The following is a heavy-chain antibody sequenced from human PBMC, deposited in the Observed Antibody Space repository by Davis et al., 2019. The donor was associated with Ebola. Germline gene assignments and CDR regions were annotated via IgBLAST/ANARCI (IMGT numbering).Heavy chain of an antibody. CDR3: ARGPFSLESSTSCFDY. V-gene: IGHV1-18*01. Sequence: ASVKVSCKASGGTFSSYAISWVRQAPGQGLEWMGWISAYNGNTNYAQKLQGRVTMTTDTSTSTAYMELRSLRSDDTAVYYCARGPFSLESSTSCFDYWGQGTLVTVSS. D-gene: IGHD2-2*01. CDR1: GGTFSSYA. J-gene: IGHJ4*02. CDR2: ISAYNGNT.